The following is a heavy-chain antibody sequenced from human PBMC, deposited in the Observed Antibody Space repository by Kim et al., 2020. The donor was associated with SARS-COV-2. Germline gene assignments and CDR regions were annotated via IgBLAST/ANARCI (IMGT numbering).Heavy chain of an antibody. Sequence: SLKSRVTISVDTSKNQFSLKLSFVTAADTAVCYCARHSAGGTAAAGSLDYWGQGTLVTVSS. V-gene: IGHV4-39*01. J-gene: IGHJ4*02. CDR3: ARHSAGGTAAAGSLDY. D-gene: IGHD6-13*01.